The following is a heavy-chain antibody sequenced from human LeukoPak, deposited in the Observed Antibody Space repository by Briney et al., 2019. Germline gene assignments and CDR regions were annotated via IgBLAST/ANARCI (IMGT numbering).Heavy chain of an antibody. CDR1: GFTFSGSA. V-gene: IGHV3-73*01. CDR2: IRSKANSYAT. Sequence: GGSLRLSCAASGFTFSGSAMHWVRQASGKGLEWVGRIRSKANSYATAYAASVKGRFTISRDDSKNTAYLQMNSLKTEDTAVYYCTRPLRRDGYNFYFDLWGRGTLVTVSS. D-gene: IGHD5-24*01. CDR3: TRPLRRDGYNFYFDL. J-gene: IGHJ2*01.